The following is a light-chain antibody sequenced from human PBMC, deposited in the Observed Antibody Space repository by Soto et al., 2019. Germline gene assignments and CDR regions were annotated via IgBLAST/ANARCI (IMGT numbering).Light chain of an antibody. Sequence: QSALTQPPSASGTPGQRVTISCSGGTSNIGINSVNWYQQLPGTAPKLLIFSNNQRPSGVPDRFSGSKSGTSASLAISGLQSEDEADYYCATWHDSFYVFGTGTQLTVL. CDR1: TSNIGINS. J-gene: IGLJ1*01. V-gene: IGLV1-44*01. CDR2: SNN. CDR3: ATWHDSFYV.